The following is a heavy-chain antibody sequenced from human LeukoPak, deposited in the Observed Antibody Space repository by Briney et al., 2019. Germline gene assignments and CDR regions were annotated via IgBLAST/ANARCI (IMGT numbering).Heavy chain of an antibody. J-gene: IGHJ5*02. CDR3: VKGQWGYCSGGSCYWFDP. Sequence: GGSLRLSCSASGFTFSSYAMHWVRQAPGKGPEYVSAISSNGGSTYYADSVKGRFTISRDNSKNTLYLQMSSLRAEDTAVYYCVKGQWGYCSGGSCYWFDPWGQGTLVTVSS. D-gene: IGHD2-15*01. CDR1: GFTFSSYA. V-gene: IGHV3-64D*06. CDR2: ISSNGGST.